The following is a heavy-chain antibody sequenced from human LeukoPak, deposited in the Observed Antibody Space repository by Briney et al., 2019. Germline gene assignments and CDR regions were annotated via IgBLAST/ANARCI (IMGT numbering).Heavy chain of an antibody. CDR1: GYTFTSYY. CDR2: INPSGGST. D-gene: IGHD3-10*01. J-gene: IGHJ6*04. Sequence: ASVNVSCKASGYTFTSYYMHWVRQAPGQGVEWMGIINPSGGSTSYAQKFQGRVTMTRDTSTSTVYMELSSLRSEDAAVYYCARGGSGRDYYYGMDVWGKGTTVTVSS. V-gene: IGHV1-46*01. CDR3: ARGGSGRDYYYGMDV.